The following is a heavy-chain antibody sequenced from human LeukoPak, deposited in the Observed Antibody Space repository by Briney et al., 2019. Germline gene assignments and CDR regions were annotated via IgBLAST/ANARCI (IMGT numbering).Heavy chain of an antibody. CDR1: GGSFSGYY. CDR3: ARVVSYGLDY. Sequence: SETLSLTCAVYGGSFSGYYWSWIRQPPGKGLEWIGSIYYSGSTYYNPSRKSRVTISVDTSKNQFSLKLTSVTAADTAVYYCARVVSYGLDYWGQGTLVTVSS. CDR2: IYYSGST. V-gene: IGHV4-34*01. J-gene: IGHJ4*02. D-gene: IGHD5-18*01.